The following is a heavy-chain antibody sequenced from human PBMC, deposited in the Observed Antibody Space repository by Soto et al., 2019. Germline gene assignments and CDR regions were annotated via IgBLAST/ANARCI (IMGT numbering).Heavy chain of an antibody. CDR2: IYYSGST. V-gene: IGHV4-59*01. CDR1: GGSISNYY. D-gene: IGHD4-17*01. J-gene: IGHJ5*02. Sequence: PSETLSLTCTVSGGSISNYYWSWIRHPPGKKLEWIGYIYYSGSTNYNPSLKSRVTISVDTSKNQFSLKLYSVTTADTAMYYCARLTWADYGGIFDPWGQGTLVT. CDR3: ARLTWADYGGIFDP.